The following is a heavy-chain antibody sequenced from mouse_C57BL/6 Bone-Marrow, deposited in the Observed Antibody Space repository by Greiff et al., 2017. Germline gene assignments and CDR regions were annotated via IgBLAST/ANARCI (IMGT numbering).Heavy chain of an antibody. CDR1: GFNIKDDY. V-gene: IGHV14-4*01. Sequence: VQLQQSGAELVRPGASVKLSCTASGFNIKDDYMHWVKQRPEQGLEWIGWIDPENGDTEYASKFQGKAPITADTSSNTAYLQLSSLTSEDSAVYYWTRGTVRADWYCDVWGTGTTVTVSA. J-gene: IGHJ1*03. D-gene: IGHD1-1*01. CDR3: TRGTVRADWYCDV. CDR2: IDPENGDT.